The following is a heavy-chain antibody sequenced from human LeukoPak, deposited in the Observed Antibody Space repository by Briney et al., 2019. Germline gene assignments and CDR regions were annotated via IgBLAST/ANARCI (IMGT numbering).Heavy chain of an antibody. CDR3: ARLDYGGSEYYFDY. D-gene: IGHD4-23*01. Sequence: PSETLSLTCAVYGGSFSGYYWSWIRQPPGKGLEWIGEINHSGSTNYNPSLKSRVTISVDTSKNQFSLKLSSVTAADTAVYYCARLDYGGSEYYFDYWGQGSLVTVSS. V-gene: IGHV4-34*01. CDR1: GGSFSGYY. CDR2: INHSGST. J-gene: IGHJ4*02.